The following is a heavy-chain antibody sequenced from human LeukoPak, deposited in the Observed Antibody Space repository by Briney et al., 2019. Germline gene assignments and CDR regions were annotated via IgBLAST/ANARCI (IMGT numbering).Heavy chain of an antibody. D-gene: IGHD2-8*01. V-gene: IGHV1-46*01. CDR1: GYTFTSYY. J-gene: IGHJ4*02. CDR2: INPSGGST. CDR3: ARGRPTLRCTNGVCREFDC. Sequence: ASVKVSCKASGYTFTSYYMHWVRQAPGQGLEWMGIINPSGGSTSYAQKFQGRVTMTRDMSTSTVYMELSSLRSEDTAVYYCARGRPTLRCTNGVCREFDCWGQGTLVTVSS.